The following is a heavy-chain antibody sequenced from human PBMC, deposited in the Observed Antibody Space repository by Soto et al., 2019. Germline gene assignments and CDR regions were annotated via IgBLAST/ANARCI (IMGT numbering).Heavy chain of an antibody. CDR2: ISVSGANT. D-gene: IGHD3-3*01. CDR3: AKEGTVGYDFWSGYYPDYGMDV. CDR1: GFKFSSYA. Sequence: PGGSLRLSCVASGFKFSSYALTWVRQAPGKGLEWVSVISVSGANTYYADSVKGRFTISRDNSKNTLYLQMNSLRAEDTAIYYCAKEGTVGYDFWSGYYPDYGMDVWGQGTTVTVS. V-gene: IGHV3-23*01. J-gene: IGHJ6*02.